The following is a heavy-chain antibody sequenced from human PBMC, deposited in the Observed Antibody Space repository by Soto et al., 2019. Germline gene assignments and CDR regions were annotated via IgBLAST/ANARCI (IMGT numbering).Heavy chain of an antibody. V-gene: IGHV3-48*01. J-gene: IGHJ4*02. CDR1: GFTFSSHN. CDR3: AREMGTPPARGLDY. CDR2: IGNSGTAM. D-gene: IGHD1-1*01. Sequence: EVQLVESGGDLVQSGGSLRLSCAASGFTFSSHNMNWVRQAPGKGLEWISYIGNSGTAMYYADSVKGRFTVSRDNAKNSLYLYLNSLRAEDTAVYYCAREMGTPPARGLDYWGQGTLVTVSS.